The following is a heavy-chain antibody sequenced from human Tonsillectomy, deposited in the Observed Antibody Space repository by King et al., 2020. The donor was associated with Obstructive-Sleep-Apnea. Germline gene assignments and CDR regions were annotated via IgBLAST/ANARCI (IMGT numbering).Heavy chain of an antibody. CDR1: GGSISSSSYY. CDR3: ARDLVRYWDYFDY. V-gene: IGHV4-39*07. CDR2: IYYSGST. D-gene: IGHD2-8*02. J-gene: IGHJ4*02. Sequence: QLQESGPGLVKPSETLSLTCTVSGGSISSSSYYWGWIRQPPGKGLEWIGSIYYSGSTYYNPSLKSRVTISVDTSKNQFSLKLSSVTAADTAVYYCARDLVRYWDYFDYWGQGTLVTVSS.